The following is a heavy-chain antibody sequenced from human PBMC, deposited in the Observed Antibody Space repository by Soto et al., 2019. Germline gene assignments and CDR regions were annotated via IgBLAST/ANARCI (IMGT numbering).Heavy chain of an antibody. CDR1: GGSFSGYF. CDR2: INHSGIT. Sequence: SETLSLTCTVSGGSFSGYFWTWIRQPPGKGLEWLAEINHSGITNYKPSVESRVSMSVDTSKNQFSLRLYSVTAAETAVYYCVRGPYNYNSRYFDYWGQGTLVTVSS. J-gene: IGHJ4*02. D-gene: IGHD1-1*01. V-gene: IGHV4-34*01. CDR3: VRGPYNYNSRYFDY.